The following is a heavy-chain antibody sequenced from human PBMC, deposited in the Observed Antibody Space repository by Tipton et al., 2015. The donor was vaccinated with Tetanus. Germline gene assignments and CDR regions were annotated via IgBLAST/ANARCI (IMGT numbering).Heavy chain of an antibody. CDR1: GFTVSSSY. J-gene: IGHJ3*02. CDR3: ARQWDSIGLSAFDI. Sequence: SLRLSCAASGFTVSSSYMSWVRQAPGKGLEWVSLIYGGGVTYYADSVKGRFTISRDNSKNTVYLQMSSLRAEDTAVYYCARQWDSIGLSAFDIWGQGTMVTVSS. CDR2: IYGGGVT. D-gene: IGHD3-22*01. V-gene: IGHV3-66*04.